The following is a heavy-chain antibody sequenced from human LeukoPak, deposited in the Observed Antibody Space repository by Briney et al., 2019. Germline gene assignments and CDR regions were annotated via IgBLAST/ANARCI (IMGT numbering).Heavy chain of an antibody. V-gene: IGHV1-8*01. CDR1: GFTLTNFD. J-gene: IGHJ2*01. CDR3: ARGCRGSSGPWSWYLDL. CDR2: MNSNTGNT. D-gene: IGHD3-22*01. Sequence: GASVKVSCKASGFTLTNFDINWVRQATGQGLEWMGWMNSNTGNTGYAQEFQGRVTMTRDTSIGTAYMELTNLRSEDTAVYYCARGCRGSSGPWSWYLDLWGRGTLVTASS.